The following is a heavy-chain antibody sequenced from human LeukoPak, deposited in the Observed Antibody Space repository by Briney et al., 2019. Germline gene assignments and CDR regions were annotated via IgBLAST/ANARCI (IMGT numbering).Heavy chain of an antibody. J-gene: IGHJ6*03. CDR3: ARLGRDDYVWGSYRSTRSGYYYMDV. CDR1: GGSISSSNW. CDR2: IYHSGST. D-gene: IGHD3-16*02. Sequence: TSETLSLTCAVSGGSISSSNWWSWVRQPPGKGLEWIGEIYHSGSTNYNPSLKSRVTISVDKSKNQFSLKLSSVTAADTAVYYCARLGRDDYVWGSYRSTRSGYYYMDVWGKGTTVTVSS. V-gene: IGHV4-4*02.